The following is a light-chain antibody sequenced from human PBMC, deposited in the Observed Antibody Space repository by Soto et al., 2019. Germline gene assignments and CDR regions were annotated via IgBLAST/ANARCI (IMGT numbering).Light chain of an antibody. CDR1: NIGNKD. J-gene: IGLJ2*01. CDR3: QVWDSSTSVV. CDR2: RDT. Sequence: SSELTQPPSVSVALGQTARIPCAGNNIGNKDVHWYQQKPGQAPVLVIYRDTNRPSGIPERFSGSNSGNTATLTISRPQAGDEADYYCQVWDSSTSVVLGGGTKVTVL. V-gene: IGLV3-9*01.